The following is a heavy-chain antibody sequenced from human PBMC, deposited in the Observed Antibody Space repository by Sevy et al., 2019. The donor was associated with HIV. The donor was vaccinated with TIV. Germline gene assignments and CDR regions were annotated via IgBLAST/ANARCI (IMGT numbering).Heavy chain of an antibody. J-gene: IGHJ6*02. D-gene: IGHD6-19*01. CDR2: INTNTGNP. CDR3: SIMWLVDNGYYYYGMDV. Sequence: ASVKVSCKASGYTFTSYAMNWVRQAPGQGLEWMGWINTNTGNPTYAQGFTGRFVFSLDTSVSTAYLQISSLKAEDTAVYYCSIMWLVDNGYYYYGMDVWGQGTTVTVSS. V-gene: IGHV7-4-1*02. CDR1: GYTFTSYA.